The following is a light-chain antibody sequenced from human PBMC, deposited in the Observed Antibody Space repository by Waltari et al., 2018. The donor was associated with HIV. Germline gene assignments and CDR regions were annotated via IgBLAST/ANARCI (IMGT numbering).Light chain of an antibody. CDR2: AAS. Sequence: DIQMTQSPSSLPSSVGDRVTITCRASQNIRKYLNWYQQKPGKTPELLVFAASNLQSGVPSRFRGSGSGTEFTLTISSLQREDFATYYCQQCYSTPQTFGQGTKVEIK. J-gene: IGKJ1*01. CDR3: QQCYSTPQT. V-gene: IGKV1-39*01. CDR1: QNIRKY.